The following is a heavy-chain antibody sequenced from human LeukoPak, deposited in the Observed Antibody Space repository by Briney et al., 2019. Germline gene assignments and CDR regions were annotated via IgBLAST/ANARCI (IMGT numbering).Heavy chain of an antibody. J-gene: IGHJ6*03. V-gene: IGHV3-23*01. CDR2: ISGSGGST. Sequence: GGSLRLSCAASGFTFSSYGMSWVRQAPGKGLEWVSAISGSGGSTYYADSVKGRFTISRDNDKNSLYLQMNSLRAEDTAVYYCARESNYYDSSGFLNYMDVWGKGTTVTISS. D-gene: IGHD3-22*01. CDR1: GFTFSSYG. CDR3: ARESNYYDSSGFLNYMDV.